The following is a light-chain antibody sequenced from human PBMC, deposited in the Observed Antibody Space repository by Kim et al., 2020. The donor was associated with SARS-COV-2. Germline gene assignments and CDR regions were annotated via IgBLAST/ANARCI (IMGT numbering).Light chain of an antibody. Sequence: AIQLTQSPSSLSASVGDRVTITCRASQGISSALAWYQQKPGKAPKLLIYAVSSLESGVPSRFSGSGSGTDFTLTISSLQPEDFAIYYCQQFNTYPLFGQGTKMEI. CDR1: QGISSA. CDR2: AVS. CDR3: QQFNTYPL. J-gene: IGKJ2*01. V-gene: IGKV1-13*02.